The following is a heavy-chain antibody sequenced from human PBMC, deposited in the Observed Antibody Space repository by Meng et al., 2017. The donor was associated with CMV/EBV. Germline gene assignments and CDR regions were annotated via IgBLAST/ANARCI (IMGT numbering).Heavy chain of an antibody. V-gene: IGHV3-21*01. D-gene: IGHD2-2*01. CDR2: ISSSSSYI. Sequence: GGSLRLSCAASGFTFSSYSMNWVRQAPGKGLEWVSSISSSSSYIYYADSVKGRFTISRDNAKNSLYLQMNSLRAEDTAVYYCAREGYCSSTSCPDYYYGMDVWGQGTTVTVSS. CDR3: AREGYCSSTSCPDYYYGMDV. J-gene: IGHJ6*02. CDR1: GFTFSSYS.